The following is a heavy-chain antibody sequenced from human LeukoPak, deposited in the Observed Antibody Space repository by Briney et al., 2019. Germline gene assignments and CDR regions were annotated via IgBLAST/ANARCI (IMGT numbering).Heavy chain of an antibody. CDR2: IKTDGSST. CDR1: GFTFSTYW. J-gene: IGHJ4*02. D-gene: IGHD4-11*01. V-gene: IGHV3-74*01. Sequence: GGSLRLSCVASGFTFSTYWMYWVRQAPGKGLVWVSRIKTDGSSTSYADSVKGRFTVSRDNAKNTLYLQMNSLRAEDAAIHYCARVHGNNYARADYWGQGTLVTVSS. CDR3: ARVHGNNYARADY.